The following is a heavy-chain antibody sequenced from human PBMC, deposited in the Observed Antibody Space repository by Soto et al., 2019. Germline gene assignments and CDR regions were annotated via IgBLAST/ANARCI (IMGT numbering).Heavy chain of an antibody. CDR1: GFTFSSYA. CDR3: ASEMRQFRGHGMDV. CDR2: ISGSGGST. Sequence: GGSLRLSCAASGFTFSSYAMSWVRQAPGKGLEWVSAISGSGGSTYYADSVKGRFTISRDNSKNTLYLQMNSLRAEDTAVYYCASEMRQFRGHGMDVWGQGTTVTVSS. J-gene: IGHJ6*02. D-gene: IGHD6-19*01. V-gene: IGHV3-23*01.